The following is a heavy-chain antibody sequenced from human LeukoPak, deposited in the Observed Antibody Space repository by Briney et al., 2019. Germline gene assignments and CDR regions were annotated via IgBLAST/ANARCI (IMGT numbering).Heavy chain of an antibody. J-gene: IGHJ4*02. D-gene: IGHD3-10*01. CDR2: IRYDGSNK. CDR3: AGGSGRSETL. CDR1: GFTFSSYG. V-gene: IGHV3-30*02. Sequence: GGSLRLSCAASGFTFSSYGMHWVRQAPAKGLEWVAFIRYDGSNKYYADSVKGRFTISRDNSKNTLYLQMNSLRAEDTAVYYCAGGSGRSETLWGQGTLVTVSS.